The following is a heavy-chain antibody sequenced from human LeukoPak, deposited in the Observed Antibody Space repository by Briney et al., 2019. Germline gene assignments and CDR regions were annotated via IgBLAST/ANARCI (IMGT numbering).Heavy chain of an antibody. Sequence: PSETLSLTCTVSGGPVSNYDWSWIRQPAGKGLEWISQIHTSGSTNYNPPLKSRVSMSIDTPENQVSLTIRSVTAADTAVYYCARRDISSGWSFDYWGQGILVTVSS. CDR1: GGPVSNYD. CDR3: ARRDISSGWSFDY. CDR2: IHTSGST. D-gene: IGHD6-19*01. J-gene: IGHJ4*02. V-gene: IGHV4-4*07.